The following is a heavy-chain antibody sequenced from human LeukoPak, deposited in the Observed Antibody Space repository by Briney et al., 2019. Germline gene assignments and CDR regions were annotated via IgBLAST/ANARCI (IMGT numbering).Heavy chain of an antibody. D-gene: IGHD3-3*01. CDR1: GGSISSYY. Sequence: PSETLSLTCTVSGGSISSYYWSWIRQPPGKGLEWIGYIYYSGSTNYNPSLKSRVTISVDTSKNQFSLKLTSVTAADTAVYYCARDPTVDFWSGLQGVDYWGQGTLVTVSS. V-gene: IGHV4-59*01. CDR3: ARDPTVDFWSGLQGVDY. CDR2: IYYSGST. J-gene: IGHJ4*02.